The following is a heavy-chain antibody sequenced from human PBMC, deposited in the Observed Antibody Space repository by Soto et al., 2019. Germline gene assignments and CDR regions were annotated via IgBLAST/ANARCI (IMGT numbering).Heavy chain of an antibody. CDR3: TRDRHWEQWQGPHDALEI. Sequence: EMQLVESGGGLVQPGESLRLSWVASGFTFTIYSMSWVRQAPGKGLEWISYINYDGTSVYYSDSVKGRFTISRDNAQNSLFLQVNSLRDEDTALYYCTRDRHWEQWQGPHDALEIWGQGTMVTVSS. V-gene: IGHV3-48*02. CDR1: GFTFTIYS. D-gene: IGHD6-19*01. J-gene: IGHJ3*02. CDR2: INYDGTSV.